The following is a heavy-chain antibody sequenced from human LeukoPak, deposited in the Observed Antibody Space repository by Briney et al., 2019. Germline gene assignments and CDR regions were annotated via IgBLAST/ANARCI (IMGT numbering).Heavy chain of an antibody. D-gene: IGHD3-10*01. CDR2: ISGSGGST. V-gene: IGHV3-23*01. Sequence: GGSLRLSCAASGFTFSSYAMSWVRQAPGKGLEWVSAISGSGGSTYYADSVKGRFTISRDNSKNTLYLQMNSLRAEDTAVYYCAKEDYGSGSHEYYYYYYGMDVWGQGTTVTVSS. CDR1: GFTFSSYA. J-gene: IGHJ6*02. CDR3: AKEDYGSGSHEYYYYYYGMDV.